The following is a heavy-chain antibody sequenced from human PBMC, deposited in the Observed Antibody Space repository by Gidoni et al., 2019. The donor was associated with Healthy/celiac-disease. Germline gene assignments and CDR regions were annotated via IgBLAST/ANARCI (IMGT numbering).Heavy chain of an antibody. V-gene: IGHV5-10-1*03. Sequence: EVQLVQSGAEVKKPGESLRISCKGSGYSFTSSWSSWVRQMPGKGLEWMGRIDPSDSYTTYSPSFQGHVTISADKSISTAYLQWSSLKASDTAMYYCARGGASSATANWFDPWGQGTLVTVSS. D-gene: IGHD3-16*01. J-gene: IGHJ5*02. CDR3: ARGGASSATANWFDP. CDR1: GYSFTSSW. CDR2: IDPSDSYT.